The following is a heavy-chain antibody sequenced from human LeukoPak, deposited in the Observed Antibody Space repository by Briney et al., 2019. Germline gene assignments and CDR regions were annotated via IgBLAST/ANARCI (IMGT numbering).Heavy chain of an antibody. J-gene: IGHJ6*03. CDR3: ARGYDILTYYYLDV. Sequence: GASVKVSCKASGYTFTGYYMHWVRQAPGQGVEWMGWINPKSGGTNYAQKFQGGVTMTRDTSISTAYMKLSRLRSDDTAVYYCARGYDILTYYYLDVWGKGTTVTVSS. V-gene: IGHV1-2*02. D-gene: IGHD3-9*01. CDR2: INPKSGGT. CDR1: GYTFTGYY.